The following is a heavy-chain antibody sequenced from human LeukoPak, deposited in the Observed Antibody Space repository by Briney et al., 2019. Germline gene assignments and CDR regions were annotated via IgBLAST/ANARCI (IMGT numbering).Heavy chain of an antibody. CDR1: GFTFSSYA. Sequence: PGGSLRLSCAASGFTFSSYAMHWVRQAPGKGLEYVSAISSNGGSTYYANSVKGRFTISRDNSKNTLYLQMGSLRAEDMAVYYCARATHNYDFWSGYYSDAFDIWDQGTMVTVSS. V-gene: IGHV3-64*01. CDR3: ARATHNYDFWSGYYSDAFDI. CDR2: ISSNGGST. D-gene: IGHD3-3*01. J-gene: IGHJ3*02.